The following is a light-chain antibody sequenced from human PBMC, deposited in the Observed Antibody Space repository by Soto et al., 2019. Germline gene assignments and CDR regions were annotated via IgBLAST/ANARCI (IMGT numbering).Light chain of an antibody. CDR2: GAS. CDR1: QSVSNNY. CDR3: QQFSSYPLT. Sequence: IGLTQSPGTLSLSPSERATLSARASQSVSNNYLAWYQQKPGQAPRLLIYGASNRATGIPDRFSGSGSGTDFTLTISRLEPEDFAVYYCQQFSSYPLTFGGGTKVDIK. J-gene: IGKJ4*01. V-gene: IGKV3-20*01.